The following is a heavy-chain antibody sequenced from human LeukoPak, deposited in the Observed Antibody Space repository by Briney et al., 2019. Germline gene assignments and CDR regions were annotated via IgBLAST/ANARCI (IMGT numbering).Heavy chain of an antibody. J-gene: IGHJ4*02. Sequence: ASVKVSCTASGYTFTGYYMHWVRQAPGQGLEWMGRINPNSGGTNYAQKFQGRVTMTRDTSIGTAYMELSRLRSDDTAVYYCARDTEDYYGSGSFDYWGQGTLVTVSS. D-gene: IGHD3-10*01. CDR1: GYTFTGYY. CDR2: INPNSGGT. CDR3: ARDTEDYYGSGSFDY. V-gene: IGHV1-2*06.